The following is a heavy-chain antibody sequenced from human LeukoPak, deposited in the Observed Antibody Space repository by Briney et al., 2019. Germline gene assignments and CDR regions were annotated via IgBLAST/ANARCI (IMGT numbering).Heavy chain of an antibody. CDR1: GFTFSSYS. V-gene: IGHV3-21*01. Sequence: GGSLRLSCAASGFTFSSYSMNWVRQAPGKGLEWVSSISSSSSYIYYADSVKGRFTISRDNAKNSLYLQMNSLRAEDTAVYYCARDAIPETNDAFDIWGQGTMVTVSS. CDR2: ISSSSSYI. J-gene: IGHJ3*02. CDR3: ARDAIPETNDAFDI.